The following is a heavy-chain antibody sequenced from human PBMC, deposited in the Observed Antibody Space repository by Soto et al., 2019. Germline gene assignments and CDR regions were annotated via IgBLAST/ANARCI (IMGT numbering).Heavy chain of an antibody. D-gene: IGHD5-12*01. CDR2: INAGNGNT. V-gene: IGHV1-3*01. CDR1: GYTFTSYA. CDR3: AREYGGYDLLYYYYGMDV. J-gene: IGHJ6*02. Sequence: GASVKVSCKASGYTFTSYAMHWVRQAPGQRLEWMGWINAGNGNTKYSQKFQGRVTITRDTSASTAYMELSSLRSEDTAVYYCAREYGGYDLLYYYYGMDVWGQGTTVTVSS.